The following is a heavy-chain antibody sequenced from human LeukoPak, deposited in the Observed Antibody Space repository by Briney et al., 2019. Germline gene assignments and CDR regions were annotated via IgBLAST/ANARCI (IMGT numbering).Heavy chain of an antibody. V-gene: IGHV1-46*01. J-gene: IGHJ3*02. CDR2: INPSGGSA. D-gene: IGHD1-26*01. CDR3: ASIRSMSGSYHGPISAFDI. CDR1: GYTFTSYY. Sequence: ASVEVSCKASGYTFTSYYMHWVRQAPGQGLEWMGIINPSGGSASYAQKFQGRVTMTRDTSTSTVYMELSSLRSEDTAVYYCASIRSMSGSYHGPISAFDIWGQGTMVTVSS.